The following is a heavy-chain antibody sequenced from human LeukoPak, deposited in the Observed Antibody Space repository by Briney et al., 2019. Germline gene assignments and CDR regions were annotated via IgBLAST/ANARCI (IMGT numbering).Heavy chain of an antibody. V-gene: IGHV3-74*01. D-gene: IGHD3-10*01. CDR3: ARGRGVSLDY. Sequence: PGGSLRLSCAASGLTISNYWMHWVRQVPGKGLVWVSRINSEGSSISYADSVKGRFTISRDNAKNTLNLQLNSLRAEDTAVYDCARGRGVSLDYWGQGALVTVSS. J-gene: IGHJ4*02. CDR1: GLTISNYW. CDR2: INSEGSSI.